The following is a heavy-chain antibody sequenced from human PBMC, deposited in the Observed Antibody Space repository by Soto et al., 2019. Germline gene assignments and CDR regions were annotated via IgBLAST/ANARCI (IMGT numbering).Heavy chain of an antibody. CDR1: GGSISCHY. Sequence: PSETLSLTCTVSGGSISCHYWIWIRQSPGKRLEWIGYILYTGSTNYNPSLDSRVTLSVDTSKNQFSLRLSSVTAADTAVYYCARVGSSGWSPDYWGQGTRVTVSS. D-gene: IGHD6-19*01. V-gene: IGHV4-59*11. CDR3: ARVGSSGWSPDY. CDR2: ILYTGST. J-gene: IGHJ4*02.